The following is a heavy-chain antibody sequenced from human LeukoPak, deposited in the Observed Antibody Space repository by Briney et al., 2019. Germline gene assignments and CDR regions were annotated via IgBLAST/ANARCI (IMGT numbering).Heavy chain of an antibody. Sequence: GGSLRLSCAASGFTFSGRWMSWVRQASGKGLEWVSAISGSGGSTYYADSVKGRFTISRDNSKNTLYLQMNSLRAEDTAVYYCATVTGNYFDYWGQGTLVTVSS. J-gene: IGHJ4*02. CDR2: ISGSGGST. V-gene: IGHV3-23*01. CDR1: GFTFSGRW. D-gene: IGHD2-21*02. CDR3: ATVTGNYFDY.